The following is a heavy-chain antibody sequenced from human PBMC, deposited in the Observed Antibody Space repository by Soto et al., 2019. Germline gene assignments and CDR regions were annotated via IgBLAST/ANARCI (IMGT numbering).Heavy chain of an antibody. D-gene: IGHD3-22*01. CDR1: GFTFSSYS. CDR3: ARVLDRAYYYDSSGYGFDY. Sequence: PGGSLRLSCAASGFTFSSYSMNWVRQAPGKGLEWVSSISSSSSYIYYADSVKGRFTISRDNAENSLYLQMNSLRAEDTAVYYCARVLDRAYYYDSSGYGFDYWGQGTLVTVSS. J-gene: IGHJ4*02. CDR2: ISSSSSYI. V-gene: IGHV3-21*01.